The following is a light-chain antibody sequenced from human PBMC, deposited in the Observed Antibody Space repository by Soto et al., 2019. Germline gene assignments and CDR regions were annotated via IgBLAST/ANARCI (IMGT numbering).Light chain of an antibody. Sequence: ETVLTQSPGTVSLSPGERATLSCRASQSVSGKYLAWYQQKPGQAPRLLIYRATSRATGVPDRFRGTGSGTDFTITITRLEPEDFAVYYCQQYGTSSWTFGQGTKVEI. CDR1: QSVSGKY. CDR2: RAT. CDR3: QQYGTSSWT. J-gene: IGKJ1*01. V-gene: IGKV3-20*01.